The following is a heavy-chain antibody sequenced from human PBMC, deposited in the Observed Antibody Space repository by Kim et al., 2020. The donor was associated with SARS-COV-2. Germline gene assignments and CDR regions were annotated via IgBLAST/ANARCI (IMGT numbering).Heavy chain of an antibody. Sequence: RGGGTYYADSVRGRFTIARDNSKNTLYLQMKSLRAEDTALYYCTRTPPDYWGQGTLVTVSS. V-gene: IGHV3-23*01. CDR3: TRTPPDY. J-gene: IGHJ4*02. CDR2: RGGGT.